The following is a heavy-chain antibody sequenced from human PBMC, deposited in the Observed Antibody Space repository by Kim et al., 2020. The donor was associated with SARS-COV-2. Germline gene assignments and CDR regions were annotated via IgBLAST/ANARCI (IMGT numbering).Heavy chain of an antibody. J-gene: IGHJ4*02. Sequence: GSTYYHPALQRRVTISVDTSKNQCSLNLSSVTAADTAVYYCARDHDGRFDYWGQGTLVTVSS. CDR3: ARDHDGRFDY. V-gene: IGHV4-30-2*05. CDR2: GST. D-gene: IGHD1-1*01.